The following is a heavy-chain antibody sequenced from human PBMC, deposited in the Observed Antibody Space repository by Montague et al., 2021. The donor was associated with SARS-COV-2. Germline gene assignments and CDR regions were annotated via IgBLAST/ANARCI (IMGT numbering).Heavy chain of an antibody. V-gene: IGHV6-1*01. CDR1: GDSDGSVIAS. J-gene: IGHJ4*02. D-gene: IGHD2-2*01. CDR2: TYYRSEWYN. CDR3: ARIPVGSKYYFDF. Sequence: CAISGDSDGSVIASWRWDRQTPSSGLRQQGITYYRSEWYNDYAESVKSRITIDPDTSKHQFSLHLNSVTPEDTAVYYCARIPVGSKYYFDFWGQGTLVTVS.